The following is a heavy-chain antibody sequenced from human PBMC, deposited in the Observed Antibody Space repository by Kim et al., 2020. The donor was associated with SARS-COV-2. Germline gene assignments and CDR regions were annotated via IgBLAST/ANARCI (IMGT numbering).Heavy chain of an antibody. CDR2: IYYSGST. CDR1: GGSISSSSYY. Sequence: SETLSLTCTVSGGSISSSSYYWGWIRQPPGKGLEWIGSIYYSGSTYYNPSLKSRVTISVDTSKNQFSLKLRSVTAADTAVYYCARLRDFWSGYQGLGWF. D-gene: IGHD3-3*01. V-gene: IGHV4-39*01. CDR3: ARLRDFWSGYQGLGWF. J-gene: IGHJ5*01.